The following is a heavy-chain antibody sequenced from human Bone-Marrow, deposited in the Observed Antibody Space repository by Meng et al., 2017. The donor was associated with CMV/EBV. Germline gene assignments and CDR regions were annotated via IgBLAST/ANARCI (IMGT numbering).Heavy chain of an antibody. D-gene: IGHD3-3*01. Sequence: GESLKISCAASGFTFSSYGMHWVRQAPGKGLEWVAFIRYDGSNKYYADSVKGRFTISRDNAKNSLYLQMNSLRAEDTAVYYCARFRVVTRYYFDYWGQGTRVTVSS. J-gene: IGHJ4*02. CDR3: ARFRVVTRYYFDY. V-gene: IGHV3-30*02. CDR2: IRYDGSNK. CDR1: GFTFSSYG.